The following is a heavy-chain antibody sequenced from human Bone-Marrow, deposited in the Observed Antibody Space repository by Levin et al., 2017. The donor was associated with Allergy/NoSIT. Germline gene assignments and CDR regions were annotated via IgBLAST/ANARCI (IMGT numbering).Heavy chain of an antibody. Sequence: SETLSLTCTVSGDSISSQNYYWSWVRQPPGTGLEYIGSIFYSRTTYYNPSLESRLTLSVDRAKNQISLNIKSVTAADTAVYFCARESGRLTTPYNYFDPWGRGILVTVSS. J-gene: IGHJ5*02. D-gene: IGHD1-26*01. CDR2: IFYSRTT. CDR1: GDSISSQNYY. CDR3: ARESGRLTTPYNYFDP. V-gene: IGHV4-39*07.